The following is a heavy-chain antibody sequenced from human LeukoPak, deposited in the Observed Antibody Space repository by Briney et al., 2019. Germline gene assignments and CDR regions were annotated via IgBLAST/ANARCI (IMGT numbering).Heavy chain of an antibody. D-gene: IGHD3-16*02. CDR1: GGSFSGYY. J-gene: IGHJ4*02. CDR3: ARVAFGGVIVFYYFDY. CDR2: INHSGST. V-gene: IGHV4-34*01. Sequence: SETLSLTCAVYGGSFSGYYWSWIRQPPGKGLEWIGEINHSGSTNYNPSLKSRVTISVDTSKNQFSLKLSSVTAADTAVYYCARVAFGGVIVFYYFDYWGQGTLVTVSS.